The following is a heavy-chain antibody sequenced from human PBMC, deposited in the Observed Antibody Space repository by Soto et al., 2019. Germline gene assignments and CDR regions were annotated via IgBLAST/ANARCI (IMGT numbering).Heavy chain of an antibody. CDR2: INAGNGNT. V-gene: IGHV1-3*01. D-gene: IGHD2-2*01. J-gene: IGHJ4*02. Sequence: ASVKVSCKASGYTFTSYAMHWVRQAPGQRLEWMGWINAGNGNTKYSQKFQGRVIITRDTSASTAYMELSSLRSEDTAVYYCARDLGSRINDYWGQGTLVTVSS. CDR3: ARDLGSRINDY. CDR1: GYTFTSYA.